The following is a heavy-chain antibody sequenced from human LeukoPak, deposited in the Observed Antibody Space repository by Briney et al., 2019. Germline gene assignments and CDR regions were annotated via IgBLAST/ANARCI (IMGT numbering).Heavy chain of an antibody. J-gene: IGHJ4*02. CDR1: GYTFTSYG. CDR2: ISAYNGNT. Sequence: GASVTVSCKASGYTFTSYGISWVRQAPGQGLEWMGWISAYNGNTNYAQKLQGRVTMTTDASTSTAYMELRSLRSDDTAVYYCARVRNDYVWGSYRYTYYFDYWGQGTLVTVSS. D-gene: IGHD3-16*02. CDR3: ARVRNDYVWGSYRYTYYFDY. V-gene: IGHV1-18*01.